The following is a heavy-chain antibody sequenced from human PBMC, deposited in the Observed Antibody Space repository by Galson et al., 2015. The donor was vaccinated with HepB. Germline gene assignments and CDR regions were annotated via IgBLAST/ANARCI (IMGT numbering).Heavy chain of an antibody. CDR1: GGSISSSNW. J-gene: IGHJ6*02. Sequence: TLSLTCAVSGGSISSSNWWSWVRQPPGKGLEWIGEIYHSGSTNYNPSLKSRVTISVDKSKNQFSLKLSSVTAADTAVYYCARSIAAAGPYYYYGMDVWGQGTTVTVSS. CDR3: ARSIAAAGPYYYYGMDV. CDR2: IYHSGST. V-gene: IGHV4-4*02. D-gene: IGHD6-13*01.